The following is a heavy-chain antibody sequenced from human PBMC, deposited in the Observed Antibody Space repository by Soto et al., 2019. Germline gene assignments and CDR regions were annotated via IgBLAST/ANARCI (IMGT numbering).Heavy chain of an antibody. J-gene: IGHJ6*02. Sequence: GGSLRLSCAASGFTFSSYAMSWVRQAPGKGLEWVSAISGSGGSTYYADSVKGRFTISRDNSKNTLYLQMNSLRAEDTAVYYCAKDGCSSTSCYGHYYYYGMDVWGQGTTVTVS. CDR2: ISGSGGST. CDR1: GFTFSSYA. V-gene: IGHV3-23*01. CDR3: AKDGCSSTSCYGHYYYYGMDV. D-gene: IGHD2-2*01.